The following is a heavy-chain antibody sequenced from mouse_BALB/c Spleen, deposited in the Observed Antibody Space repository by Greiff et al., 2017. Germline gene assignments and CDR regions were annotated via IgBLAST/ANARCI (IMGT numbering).Heavy chain of an antibody. Sequence: QVTLKECGPGILQPSQTLSLTCSFSGFSLSTAGMGVGWIRQPSGKGLEWLAHIWWDDDKRYNPALKSRLTISKDTSSNQVFLKIASVDTADTATYYCARIGYYGPPIYAMDYWGQGTSVTVSS. CDR1: GFSLSTAGMG. V-gene: IGHV8-8*01. J-gene: IGHJ4*01. D-gene: IGHD1-2*01. CDR2: IWWDDDK. CDR3: ARIGYYGPPIYAMDY.